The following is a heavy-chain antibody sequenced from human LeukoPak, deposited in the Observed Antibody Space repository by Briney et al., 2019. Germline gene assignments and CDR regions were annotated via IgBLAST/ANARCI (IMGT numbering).Heavy chain of an antibody. V-gene: IGHV4-59*01. CDR2: IFHTGII. CDR1: SDAITSY. Sequence: PSETLSLTCIIPSDAITSYWSWIRQPPGKGLEFLGYIFHTGIIKYNPSLGSRLTISLDTSKRQLSLRLTSVTAADTANYFCARRPRAPDIWGQGTVVIVSS. J-gene: IGHJ3*02. CDR3: ARRPRAPDI.